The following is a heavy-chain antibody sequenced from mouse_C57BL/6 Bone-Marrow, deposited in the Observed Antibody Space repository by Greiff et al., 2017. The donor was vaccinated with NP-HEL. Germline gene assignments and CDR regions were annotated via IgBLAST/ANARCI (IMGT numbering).Heavy chain of an antibody. V-gene: IGHV1-64*01. Sequence: VQLQQPGAELVKPGASVKLSCKASGYTFTSYWMHWVKQRPGQGLEWIGMIHPNSGSTNYNEKFKSKATLTADKSSSTAYMQLSSLTSEDSAVYYCAREAPYGSSYYFDYWGQGTTLTVSS. CDR3: AREAPYGSSYYFDY. CDR1: GYTFTSYW. J-gene: IGHJ2*01. D-gene: IGHD1-1*01. CDR2: IHPNSGST.